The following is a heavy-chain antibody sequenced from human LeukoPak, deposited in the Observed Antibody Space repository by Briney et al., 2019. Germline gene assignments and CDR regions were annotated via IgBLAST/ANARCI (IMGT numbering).Heavy chain of an antibody. CDR3: ARLSSYSSRN. J-gene: IGHJ4*02. CDR2: IFYSGST. Sequence: SETLSLTCTVSGDSISSYYWSWIRQPPGQGLEWIGYIFYSGSTSYNPSLKSRVTISIDTSKNQFSLKLSSVTAADTAVYYCARLSSYSSRNWGQGTLVTVSS. V-gene: IGHV4-59*08. CDR1: GDSISSYY. D-gene: IGHD6-19*01.